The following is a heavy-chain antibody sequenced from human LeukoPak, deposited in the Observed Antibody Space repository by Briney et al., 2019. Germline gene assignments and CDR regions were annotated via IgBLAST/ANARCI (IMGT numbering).Heavy chain of an antibody. Sequence: ASVKVSCKASGYTFTSYDINWVRQATGQGLEWMGWMNPNSGNTGYAQKFQGRVTMTRNTSISTACMELSSLRSEDTAVYYCARQGIVVVPAVYGMDVWGQGTTVTVSS. CDR3: ARQGIVVVPAVYGMDV. CDR1: GYTFTSYD. V-gene: IGHV1-8*01. CDR2: MNPNSGNT. D-gene: IGHD2-2*01. J-gene: IGHJ6*02.